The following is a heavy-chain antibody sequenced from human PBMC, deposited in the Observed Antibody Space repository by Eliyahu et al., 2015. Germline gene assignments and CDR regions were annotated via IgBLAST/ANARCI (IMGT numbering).Heavy chain of an antibody. CDR3: ARDAATRTAFGI. CDR1: GGXFSSYA. D-gene: IGHD5-24*01. CDR2: IIPILGIA. V-gene: IGHV1-69*04. Sequence: QVQLVQSGAEVKKPGSSVKVSXKASGGXFSSYAISWVRQAPGQGLEWMGRIIPILGIANYAQKFQGRVTITADKSTSTAYMELSSLRSEDTAVYYCARDAATRTAFGIWGQGTMVTVSS. J-gene: IGHJ3*02.